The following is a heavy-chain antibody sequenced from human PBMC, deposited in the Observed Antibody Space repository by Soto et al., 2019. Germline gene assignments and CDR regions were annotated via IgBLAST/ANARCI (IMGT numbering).Heavy chain of an antibody. CDR1: GRSFSGYY. CDR3: ARGGSSTYFYGAGRGPWAFDI. CDR2: INDRGST. V-gene: IGHV4-34*01. D-gene: IGHD3-10*01. Sequence: SETLSLTSDAYGRSFSGYYWSYIRQSPGKGLEWIGEINDRGSTNYNPSLKSRVTISVDTSKNQFSLKLSSVTAADTAIYYCARGGSSTYFYGAGRGPWAFDIWGLGTMVT. J-gene: IGHJ3*02.